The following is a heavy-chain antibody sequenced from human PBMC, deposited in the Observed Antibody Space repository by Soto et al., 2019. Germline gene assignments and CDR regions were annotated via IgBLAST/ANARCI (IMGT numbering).Heavy chain of an antibody. CDR1: GGSISRLDC. V-gene: IGHV4-4*02. Sequence: TETLRHTCAVSGGSISRLDCWDWVRQAPGKGLEWIGEAFHTGGTNYTPSLKSRPTMSIDKSKNSFSLSLSSVTVADTAVYYCARKEYGSGHFEFWGQGIQVT. CDR3: ARKEYGSGHFEF. D-gene: IGHD3-10*01. J-gene: IGHJ4*02. CDR2: AFHTGGT.